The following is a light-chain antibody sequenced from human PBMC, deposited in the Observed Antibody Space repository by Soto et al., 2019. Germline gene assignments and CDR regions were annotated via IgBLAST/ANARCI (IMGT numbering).Light chain of an antibody. Sequence: QSVLTQPPSASGTPGQRVTFSCSGSSSNIGSYNVNWYQKIPQTAPKLLIHTNDQRASGVPDRFSGSKSGTSASLAISGLQSEYAADYYCETWDDSLNGVIFGGGTKVTVL. CDR3: ETWDDSLNGVI. CDR2: TND. CDR1: SSNIGSYN. V-gene: IGLV1-44*01. J-gene: IGLJ2*01.